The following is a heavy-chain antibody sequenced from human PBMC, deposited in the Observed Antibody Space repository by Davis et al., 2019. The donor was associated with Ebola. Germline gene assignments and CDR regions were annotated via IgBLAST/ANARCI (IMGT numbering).Heavy chain of an antibody. CDR2: TYYTSKWYN. D-gene: IGHD3-16*01. CDR1: GDSVSINSAG. J-gene: IGHJ6*02. Sequence: HSQTLSLTCDISGDSVSINSAGWNWIRQSPSRGLEWLGRTYYTSKWYNDYAESVRSRITVNADTSKNQLSLQLNSVTPEDTAVYYCVRGWGRSGMGVWGQGTTVIVSS. CDR3: VRGWGRSGMGV. V-gene: IGHV6-1*01.